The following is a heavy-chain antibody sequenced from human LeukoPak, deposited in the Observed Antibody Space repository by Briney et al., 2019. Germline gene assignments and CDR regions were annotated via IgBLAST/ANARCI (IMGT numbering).Heavy chain of an antibody. V-gene: IGHV3-74*01. J-gene: IGHJ4*02. CDR2: INTDVTST. CDR3: VRDSSASY. CDR1: GFTFSNYW. D-gene: IGHD3-22*01. Sequence: GGSLRLSCAASGFTFSNYWMHWVRQAPGKGLVWVSRINTDVTSTSYADAVKGRFTISRDNAKNTLYLQMNSLRAEDTAVYYCVRDSSASYWGQGTLVTVSS.